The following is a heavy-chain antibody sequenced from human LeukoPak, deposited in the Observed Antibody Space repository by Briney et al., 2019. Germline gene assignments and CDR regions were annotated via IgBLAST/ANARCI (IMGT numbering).Heavy chain of an antibody. V-gene: IGHV1-69*13. CDR2: IIPIFGTA. CDR1: GGTFSSYA. D-gene: IGHD3-3*01. J-gene: IGHJ4*02. CDR3: ARGKRITIFGVVTTAVYFDY. Sequence: SVKVSCKASGGTFSSYAISWVRQAPGQGLEWMGGIIPIFGTANYAQKFQGRVTITADESTSTAYMELSSLRSEDTAVYYCARGKRITIFGVVTTAVYFDYWGQGTLVTVSS.